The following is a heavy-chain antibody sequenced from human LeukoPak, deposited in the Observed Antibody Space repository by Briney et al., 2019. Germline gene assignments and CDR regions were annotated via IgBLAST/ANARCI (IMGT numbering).Heavy chain of an antibody. D-gene: IGHD3-10*01. V-gene: IGHV3-15*07. CDR3: TTGIRGD. CDR2: IASKTDGGAT. Sequence: PGGSLRLSCSASGLIFTNAWMNWVRQAPGEGLDWVGRIASKTDGGATDYAAPVKGRFTISRDDSKNTLNLQMNSLKTEDTAVYYCTTGIRGDWGQGTLVTVSS. J-gene: IGHJ4*02. CDR1: GLIFTNAW.